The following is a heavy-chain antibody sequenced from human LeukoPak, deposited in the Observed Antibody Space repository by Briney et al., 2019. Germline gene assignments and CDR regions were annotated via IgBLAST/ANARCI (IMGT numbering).Heavy chain of an antibody. V-gene: IGHV1-69*05. D-gene: IGHD2-2*01. Sequence: GASVKVSCKASGGTFSSYAISWVRQAPGQGLEWMGGIIPIFGTANYAQKLQGRVTMTTDTSTSTAYMELRSLRSDDTAVYYCAREEGEYCSSTSCRGIWFDPWGQGTLVTVSS. CDR3: AREEGEYCSSTSCRGIWFDP. CDR2: IIPIFGTA. J-gene: IGHJ5*02. CDR1: GGTFSSYA.